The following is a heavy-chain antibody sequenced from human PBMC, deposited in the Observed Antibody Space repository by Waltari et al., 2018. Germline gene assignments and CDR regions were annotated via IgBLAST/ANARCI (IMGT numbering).Heavy chain of an antibody. CDR2: IYYSGST. Sequence: QVQLQESGPGLVKPSETLSLTCTVSGGSISSHYWSWIRQPPGKGLEWIGYIYYSGSTNYNPSLKSRVTISVDTSKNQFSLQLNSVTPEDTAVYYCARGLIPAGTVCDYFDYWGQGTLVTVSS. CDR1: GGSISSHY. V-gene: IGHV4-59*11. CDR3: ARGLIPAGTVCDYFDY. J-gene: IGHJ4*02. D-gene: IGHD6-19*01.